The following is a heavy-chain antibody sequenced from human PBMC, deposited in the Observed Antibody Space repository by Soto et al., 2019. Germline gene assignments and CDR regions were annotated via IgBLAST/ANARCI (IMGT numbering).Heavy chain of an antibody. V-gene: IGHV3-30*18. CDR3: AKDAYGSGANWFDP. CDR2: ISYDGSNK. D-gene: IGHD3-10*01. CDR1: GFTFSSYG. J-gene: IGHJ5*02. Sequence: LRLSCAASGFTFSSYGMHWVRQAPGKGLEWVAVISYDGSNKYYADSVKGRFTISRDNYKNTLYLQMNSLRAEDTFVYYCAKDAYGSGANWFDPWGQGTLVTVSS.